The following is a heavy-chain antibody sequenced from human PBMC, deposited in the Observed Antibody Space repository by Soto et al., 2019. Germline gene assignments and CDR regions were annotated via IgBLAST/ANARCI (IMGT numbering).Heavy chain of an antibody. D-gene: IGHD1-26*01. V-gene: IGHV3-49*03. CDR3: TRDPSGSYYVGEYFDY. CDR2: IRSKAYGGTT. Sequence: GGSLRLSCTASGFTFGDYAMSWFRQAPGKGLEWVGFIRSKAYGGTTEYAASVKGRFTISRDDSKSIAYLQMNSLKTEDTAVCYCTRDPSGSYYVGEYFDYWGQGTLVTVSS. CDR1: GFTFGDYA. J-gene: IGHJ4*01.